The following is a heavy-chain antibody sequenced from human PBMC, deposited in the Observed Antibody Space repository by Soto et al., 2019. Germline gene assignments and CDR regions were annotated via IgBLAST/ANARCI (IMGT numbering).Heavy chain of an antibody. V-gene: IGHV4-30-4*01. Sequence: TLSLTCSVSGGSISSGDNYWSWIRQPPGKGLEFIGYIYHSGHKYYNPSLKSRVAISVDTSKNQFSLKLSSVTAADTAMYYCARVIWSGSFRCAFDFWGQGTLVTVSS. D-gene: IGHD3-3*01. CDR1: GGSISSGDNY. J-gene: IGHJ3*01. CDR3: ARVIWSGSFRCAFDF. CDR2: IYHSGHK.